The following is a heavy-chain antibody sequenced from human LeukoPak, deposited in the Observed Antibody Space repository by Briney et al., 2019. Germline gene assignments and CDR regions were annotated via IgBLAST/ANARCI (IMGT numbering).Heavy chain of an antibody. D-gene: IGHD2-15*01. V-gene: IGHV3-33*08. CDR2: IWYDGSVQ. CDR3: ARAGYCSGGSCYGSDY. CDR1: GFTFSSYW. Sequence: GGSLRLSCAASGFTFSSYWMSWVRQAPGKGLEWVAAIWYDGSVQYYADSVKGRFTISRDNSKNTLYLQMDSLRAEDTAVYYCARAGYCSGGSCYGSDYWGQGTLVSVSS. J-gene: IGHJ4*02.